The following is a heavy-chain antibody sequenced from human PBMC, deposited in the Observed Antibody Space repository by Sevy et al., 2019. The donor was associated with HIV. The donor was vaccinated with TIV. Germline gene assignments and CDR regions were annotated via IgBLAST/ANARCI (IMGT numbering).Heavy chain of an antibody. CDR1: GFIFSSSW. J-gene: IGHJ6*02. D-gene: IGHD3-3*01. V-gene: IGHV3-7*04. Sequence: GGSLRLSCATSGFIFSSSWMTWVRQAPGKGLEWVANIKQDGVEKYYVDSVKGRFTISRDNARAFLQLQMNGLRVEDTAVYYCARGDVWSGYYRNSYYYYGLDVWGRGTTVTVSS. CDR2: IKQDGVEK. CDR3: ARGDVWSGYYRNSYYYYGLDV.